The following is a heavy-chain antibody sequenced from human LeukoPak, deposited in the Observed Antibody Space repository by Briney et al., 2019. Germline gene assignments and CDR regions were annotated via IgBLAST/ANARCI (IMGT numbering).Heavy chain of an antibody. V-gene: IGHV3-23*05. CDR3: AKFEGATIPGWFNDY. CDR2: IDKTTYPT. J-gene: IGHJ4*02. Sequence: AGGSLRLSCAASEFFFSDYAMGWVRQAPGKGLEWVSTIDKTTYPTFYADSVKGRFTISRDNSKNTLYLQMNSLRTEDTAVYFCAKFEGATIPGWFNDYWGQGILVTVSS. D-gene: IGHD6-19*01. CDR1: EFFFSDYA.